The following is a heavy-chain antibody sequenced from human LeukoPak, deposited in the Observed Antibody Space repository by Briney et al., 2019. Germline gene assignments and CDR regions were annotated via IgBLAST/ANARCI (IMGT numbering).Heavy chain of an antibody. J-gene: IGHJ3*02. CDR3: AKDADYYDSSGFDAFDI. Sequence: GGSLRLSCAASGFTFSSYAMGWVRQAPGKGLEWVSAISGSGGSTYYADSVKGRFTISRDNSKNTLYLQMNRLRAEDTAVYYCAKDADYYDSSGFDAFDIWGQGTMVTVSS. D-gene: IGHD3-22*01. CDR1: GFTFSSYA. V-gene: IGHV3-23*01. CDR2: ISGSGGST.